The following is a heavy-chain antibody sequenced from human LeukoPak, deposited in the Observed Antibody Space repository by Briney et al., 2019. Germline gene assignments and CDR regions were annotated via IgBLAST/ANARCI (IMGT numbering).Heavy chain of an antibody. CDR2: INPNSGGT. Sequence: GASVKVSCKASGYTFTGYYMHWVRQAPGQGLEGMGWINPNSGGTNYAQKFQGRVTMTRDTSISTAYMELSRLRSDDTAVYYCARERSSTSCYTSWGQGTLVTVSS. V-gene: IGHV1-2*02. CDR3: ARERSSTSCYTS. D-gene: IGHD2-2*02. J-gene: IGHJ5*02. CDR1: GYTFTGYY.